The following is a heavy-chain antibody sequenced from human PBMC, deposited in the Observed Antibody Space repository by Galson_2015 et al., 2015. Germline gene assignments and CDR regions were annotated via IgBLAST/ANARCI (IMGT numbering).Heavy chain of an antibody. J-gene: IGHJ6*02. V-gene: IGHV3-74*01. Sequence: SLRLSCAASGFTFSSYWMHWVRQAPGKGLVWVSRINSDGSSTSYADSVKGRFTISRDNAKNTLYLQMNSLRAEDTAVYYCARDLGVVAALAWGRYYGMDVWGQGTTVTVSS. CDR2: INSDGSST. CDR3: ARDLGVVAALAWGRYYGMDV. CDR1: GFTFSSYW. D-gene: IGHD2-15*01.